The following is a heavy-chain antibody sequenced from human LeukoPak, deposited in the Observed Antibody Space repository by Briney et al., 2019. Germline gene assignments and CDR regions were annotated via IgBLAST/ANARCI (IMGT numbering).Heavy chain of an antibody. Sequence: ASVKVSCKASGYTFTSYGISWVRQAPGQGLEWMGWISAYNGNTNYAQKLQGRVTMTTDTSTSTAYMELRSLRSDDTAVYYCARDYYDSSGYYYIDYWGQGTLVTLSS. J-gene: IGHJ4*02. V-gene: IGHV1-18*01. CDR2: ISAYNGNT. D-gene: IGHD3-22*01. CDR3: ARDYYDSSGYYYIDY. CDR1: GYTFTSYG.